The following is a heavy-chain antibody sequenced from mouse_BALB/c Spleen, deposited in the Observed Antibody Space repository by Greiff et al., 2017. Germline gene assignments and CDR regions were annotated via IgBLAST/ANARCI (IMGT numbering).Heavy chain of an antibody. Sequence: EVKVVESGGGLVKPGGSLKLSCAASGFTFSSYTMSWVRQTPEKRLEWVATISSGGSYTYYPDSVKGRFTISRDNAKNTLYLQMSSLKSEDTAMYYCTREGYDYDGYYFDYWGQGTTLTVSS. V-gene: IGHV5-6-4*01. CDR2: ISSGGSYT. D-gene: IGHD2-4*01. J-gene: IGHJ2*01. CDR1: GFTFSSYT. CDR3: TREGYDYDGYYFDY.